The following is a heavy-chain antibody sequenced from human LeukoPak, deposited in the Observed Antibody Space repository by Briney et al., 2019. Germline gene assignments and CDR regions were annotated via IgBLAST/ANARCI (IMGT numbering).Heavy chain of an antibody. CDR2: ISSNGGST. Sequence: PGGSLRLSCSASGFTFSSSAMHWVRQAPGKGLEYVSAISSNGGSTYYADSVKGRFTISRDNSKNTLYLLLSSLRAEDTAVYYCVKDRYCSSTSCYAPFDYWGQRTLVTVSS. J-gene: IGHJ4*02. CDR3: VKDRYCSSTSCYAPFDY. D-gene: IGHD2-2*01. V-gene: IGHV3-64D*09. CDR1: GFTFSSSA.